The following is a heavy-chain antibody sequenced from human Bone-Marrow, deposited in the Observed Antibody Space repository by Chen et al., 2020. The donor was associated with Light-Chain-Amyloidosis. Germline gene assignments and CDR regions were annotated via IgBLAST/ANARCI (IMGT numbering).Heavy chain of an antibody. CDR3: AGGRHSDASGDYGSPAFALTHLGPLAS. J-gene: IGHJ5*02. CDR1: GGSFSGYY. V-gene: IGHV4-34*01. Sequence: QVQLQQWGAGLLKPSETLSLTCAVYGGSFSGYYWSWIRQPPGKGLEWIGEINHSGSTNYNPSLKGRVTLSVDTPKTQFSRRLGSVPAAAPAVYSCAGGRHSDASGDYGSPAFALTHLGPLASWGQGTLVTASP. CDR2: INHSGST. D-gene: IGHD4-17*01.